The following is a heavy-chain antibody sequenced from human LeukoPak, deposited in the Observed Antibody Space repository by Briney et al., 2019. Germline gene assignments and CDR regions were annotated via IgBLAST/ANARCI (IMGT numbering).Heavy chain of an antibody. CDR1: GFSFGDYA. CDR3: AKGLYGSGAFDI. D-gene: IGHD3-10*01. Sequence: GRSLRLSCAASGFSFGDYALHWVRQFPGKGLEWVSGISWNSGSIGYADSVKGRFTISRDNAKNSLYLQMNSLRLEDTALYYCAKGLYGSGAFDIWGQGTMVTVPS. CDR2: ISWNSGSI. V-gene: IGHV3-9*01. J-gene: IGHJ3*02.